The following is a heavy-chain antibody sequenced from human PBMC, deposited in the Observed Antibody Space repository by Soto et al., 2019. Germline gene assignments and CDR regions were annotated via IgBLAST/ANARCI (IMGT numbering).Heavy chain of an antibody. CDR1: GFSFTSYW. Sequence: GQDLKISCKGSGFSFTSYWISWVRQMPGKGLEWMGRIDPDDSETNYSPSFQGHVTISVDKSISTAYLQWSSLKASDNAMYYCAGGIGLYYSCMDVWDKGTTGTVSS. D-gene: IGHD4-17*01. J-gene: IGHJ6*04. V-gene: IGHV5-10-1*01. CDR2: IDPDDSET. CDR3: AGGIGLYYSCMDV.